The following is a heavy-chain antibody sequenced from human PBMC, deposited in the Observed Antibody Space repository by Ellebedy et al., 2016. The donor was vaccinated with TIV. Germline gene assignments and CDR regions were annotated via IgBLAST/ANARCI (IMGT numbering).Heavy chain of an antibody. Sequence: GESLKISXAASGFTFSSYGMHWVRQATGKGLEWVSAIGTAGDTYYPGSVKGRFTISRENAKNSLYLQMNSLRAGDTAVYYCARGRGPYCGGVCYSGVGDYWGQGTLVTVSS. CDR1: GFTFSSYG. V-gene: IGHV3-13*01. CDR3: ARGRGPYCGGVCYSGVGDY. J-gene: IGHJ4*02. CDR2: IGTAGDT. D-gene: IGHD2-21*02.